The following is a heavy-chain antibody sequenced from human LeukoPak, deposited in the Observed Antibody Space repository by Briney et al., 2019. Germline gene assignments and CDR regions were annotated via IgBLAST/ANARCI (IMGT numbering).Heavy chain of an antibody. J-gene: IGHJ4*02. CDR2: ISGSGGST. V-gene: IGHV3-23*01. D-gene: IGHD3-16*01. CDR1: GFTFSSYA. CDR3: AKAAMKTKPGGAFDY. Sequence: PGGSPKLSCAASGFTFSSYAMSRVRQAPGKGLEWVSAISGSGGSTYYADSVKGRFTISRDNSKNTLYLQMNSLGAEDTAVYYCAKAAMKTKPGGAFDYWGQGTLVTVSS.